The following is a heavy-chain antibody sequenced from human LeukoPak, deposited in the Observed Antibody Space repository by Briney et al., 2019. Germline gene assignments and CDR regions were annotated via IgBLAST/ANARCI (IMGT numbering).Heavy chain of an antibody. Sequence: GGSLRLSCAASGFTFSVYNMNWVRQVPWKGLEWLSSISASGSYIFYTDSVRGRFTISRDNAKNSLYLQMSSLRVEDTAVYYCARMGSALEVGANGFDVWGPGTMVTVSS. J-gene: IGHJ3*01. CDR3: ARMGSALEVGANGFDV. V-gene: IGHV3-21*01. D-gene: IGHD4/OR15-4a*01. CDR1: GFTFSVYN. CDR2: ISASGSYI.